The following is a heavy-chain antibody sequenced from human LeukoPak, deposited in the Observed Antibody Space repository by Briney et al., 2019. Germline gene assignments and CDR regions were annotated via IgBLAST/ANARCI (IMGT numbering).Heavy chain of an antibody. CDR2: INAGNGNT. J-gene: IGHJ4*02. Sequence: GASVKVSCKASGYTFTKYTIHWVRQAPGQRLEWMGWINAGNGNTKYSQKFQGRVTITRDTSASTAYMELSSLRSEDTAVYYCARDGDTSGWYTIYYFDYWGQGTLVTVSS. V-gene: IGHV1-3*01. CDR1: GYTFTKYT. D-gene: IGHD6-19*01. CDR3: ARDGDTSGWYTIYYFDY.